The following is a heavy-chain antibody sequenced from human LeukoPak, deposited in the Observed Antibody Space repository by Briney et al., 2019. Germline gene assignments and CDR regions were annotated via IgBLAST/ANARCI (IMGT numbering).Heavy chain of an antibody. CDR1: GFTLNNYA. CDR3: AKAVTMVRGYGMDV. D-gene: IGHD3-10*01. J-gene: IGHJ6*02. V-gene: IGHV3-23*01. Sequence: GGSLRLSRAASGFTLNNYAIRWVRQAPGKGLEWVSAISGSGGSTYYADSVKGRFTISRDNSKNTLYLQMNSLRGEDTAVYYCAKAVTMVRGYGMDVWGQGSTVVVSS. CDR2: ISGSGGST.